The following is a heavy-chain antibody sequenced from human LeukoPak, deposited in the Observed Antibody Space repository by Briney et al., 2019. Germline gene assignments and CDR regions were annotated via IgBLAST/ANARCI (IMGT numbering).Heavy chain of an antibody. CDR3: ARDSPGPVAGIFDY. CDR2: ISAYNGNT. V-gene: IGHV1-18*01. CDR1: GYTFTSYG. D-gene: IGHD6-19*01. J-gene: IGHJ4*02. Sequence: ASVKVSCKASGYTFTSYGISWVRQAPGQGLAWMGLISAYNGNTNYIQKLQGRVTMTTDSSASTAYMELRSLTSDDTAVYYCARDSPGPVAGIFDYWGQGTLVTVSS.